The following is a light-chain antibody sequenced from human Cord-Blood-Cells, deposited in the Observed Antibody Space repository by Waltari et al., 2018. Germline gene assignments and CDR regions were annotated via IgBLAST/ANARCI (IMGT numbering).Light chain of an antibody. V-gene: IGLV1-47*01. Sequence: QSVLTQPPSASGTPGQRVTIPCPGSSSNNGRNYVQWYQQLPGPAPKLLIYRNNQRPSGVPDRFSGSKSGTSASLAISGLRSEDEADYYCAAWDDSLSGPVFGGGTKLTVL. CDR1: SSNNGRNY. J-gene: IGLJ3*02. CDR3: AAWDDSLSGPV. CDR2: RNN.